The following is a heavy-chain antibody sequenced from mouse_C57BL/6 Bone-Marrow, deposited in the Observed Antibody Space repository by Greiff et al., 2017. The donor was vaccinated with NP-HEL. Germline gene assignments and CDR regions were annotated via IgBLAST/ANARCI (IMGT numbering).Heavy chain of an antibody. CDR3: ARVIYNGYAMDY. CDR1: GFTFSSYA. Sequence: EVKLVESGGGLVKPGGSLKLSCAASGFTFSSYAMSWVRQTPEKRLEWVATISDGGSYTYYPDNVKGRFTISRDNAKNNLYLHMSHLKSEDTAMYYCARVIYNGYAMDYWGQGTSVTVSS. D-gene: IGHD2-3*01. V-gene: IGHV5-4*03. CDR2: ISDGGSYT. J-gene: IGHJ4*01.